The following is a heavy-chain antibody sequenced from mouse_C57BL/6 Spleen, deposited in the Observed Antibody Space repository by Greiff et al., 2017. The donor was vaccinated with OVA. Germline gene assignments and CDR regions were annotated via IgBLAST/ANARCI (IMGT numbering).Heavy chain of an antibody. CDR1: GYAFSSYW. J-gene: IGHJ3*01. V-gene: IGHV1-80*01. D-gene: IGHD3-2*02. Sequence: VKLVESGAELVKPGASVKISCNASGYAFSSYWMNWVKQRPGKGLEWIGQIYPGDGDTNYNGKFKGKATLTADKSSSTAYMQLSSLTSEDSAVYFCARDSSGWGFAYWGQGTLVTVSA. CDR3: ARDSSGWGFAY. CDR2: IYPGDGDT.